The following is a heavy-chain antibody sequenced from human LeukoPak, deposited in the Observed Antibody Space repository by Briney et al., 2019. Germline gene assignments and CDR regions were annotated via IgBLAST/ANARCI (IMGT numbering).Heavy chain of an antibody. J-gene: IGHJ4*02. D-gene: IGHD4-17*01. V-gene: IGHV4-34*01. CDR1: GGSFSGYY. CDR2: INHSGST. Sequence: SETLSLTCAVYGGSFSGYYWSWIRQPPGKGLEWIGEINHSGSTNYNPSLKSRVTISVDTSKNQFSLKLSSVTAADTAVYYCARGSRGYGANGWGQGTLVTVSS. CDR3: ARGSRGYGANG.